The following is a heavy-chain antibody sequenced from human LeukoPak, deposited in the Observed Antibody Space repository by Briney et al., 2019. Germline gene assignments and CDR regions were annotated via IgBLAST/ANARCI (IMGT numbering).Heavy chain of an antibody. CDR1: GGSIGTYY. V-gene: IGHV4-59*08. D-gene: IGHD3-16*02. Sequence: SETLSLTCTVSGGSIGTYYWSWVRQSPGTGLEWIGYIYVTGTRYNPYLQSRLTILVDRSRNQFFLKMTSVTAADTAVYYCARHIGGGIEDMDVWGRGIKVTVSS. CDR2: IYVTGT. CDR3: ARHIGGGIEDMDV. J-gene: IGHJ6*03.